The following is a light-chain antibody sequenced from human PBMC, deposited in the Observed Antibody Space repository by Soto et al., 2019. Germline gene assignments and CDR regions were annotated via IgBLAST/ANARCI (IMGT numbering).Light chain of an antibody. J-gene: IGKJ4*01. V-gene: IGKV1-12*01. Sequence: IEMTQSPSSVSASVGERVTITCRASQDIRSRLAWYQHKPGKAPNLLIYSATTLQSGVPYRFSGSGSGIYFTLPISSLQPEDFATYYCQQANILPPVFGGGTRVEI. CDR3: QQANILPPV. CDR1: QDIRSR. CDR2: SAT.